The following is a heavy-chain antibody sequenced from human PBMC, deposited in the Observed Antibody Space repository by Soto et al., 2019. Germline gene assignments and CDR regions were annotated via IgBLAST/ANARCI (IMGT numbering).Heavy chain of an antibody. CDR2: IYNSGST. V-gene: IGHV4-59*01. J-gene: IGHJ6*03. Sequence: QVQLQESGPGLVKPSETLSLTCTVSGVSISSSYWSWIREPPGKGLEWIGYIYNSGSTKYNPSLKSRVAISVDTSKNQVSLGLSSVTAADTAVYYGAGDREFCRGRSCYSPPDYCYYMDVWGKGTTVTVS. CDR1: GVSISSSY. D-gene: IGHD2-15*01. CDR3: AGDREFCRGRSCYSPPDYCYYMDV.